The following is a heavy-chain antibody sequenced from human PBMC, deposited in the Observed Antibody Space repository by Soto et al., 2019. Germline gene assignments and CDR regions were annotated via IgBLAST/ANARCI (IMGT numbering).Heavy chain of an antibody. CDR2: GLRPDYT. V-gene: IGHV4-59*01. CDR3: VAGPDRAKSAY. J-gene: IGHJ4*01. CDR1: GGSINDYY. Sequence: PSETLSLTCTVSGGSINDYYLSWTRQPPGKGLEWIAYGLRPDYTGYNPSLRNRVTISSDTSKNQFSLRLISVTAADTAVYYCVAGPDRAKSAYWGQGTLVTVSS.